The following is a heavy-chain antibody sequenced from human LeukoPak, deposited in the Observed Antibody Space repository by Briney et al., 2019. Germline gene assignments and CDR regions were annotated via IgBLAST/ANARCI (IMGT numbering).Heavy chain of an antibody. Sequence: GGSLTLSCAASGFTFRSYWMHWVRQAPGKGLGWVSRINSDGSRTTYADSVKGRFTISSDNANNTLYLQMNSLRAADAPVSFCTRGADSSGYPDAFDIWGQGTMVTVSS. CDR3: TRGADSSGYPDAFDI. D-gene: IGHD3-22*01. V-gene: IGHV3-74*03. CDR1: GFTFRSYW. J-gene: IGHJ3*02. CDR2: INSDGSRT.